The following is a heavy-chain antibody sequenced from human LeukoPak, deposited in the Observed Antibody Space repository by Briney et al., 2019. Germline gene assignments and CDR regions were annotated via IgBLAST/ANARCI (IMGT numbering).Heavy chain of an antibody. CDR3: ARGGAKAPLYYDFWSGYYPNWFDP. CDR2: INTNTGNP. J-gene: IGHJ5*02. Sequence: ASVKVSCKASGYTFTSYAMNWVRQAPGQGLEWMGWINTNTGNPTYAQGFTGRFVFSLDTSVSTAYLQISSLKAEDTAVYYCARGGAKAPLYYDFWSGYYPNWFDPWGQGTLVTVSS. D-gene: IGHD3-3*01. V-gene: IGHV7-4-1*02. CDR1: GYTFTSYA.